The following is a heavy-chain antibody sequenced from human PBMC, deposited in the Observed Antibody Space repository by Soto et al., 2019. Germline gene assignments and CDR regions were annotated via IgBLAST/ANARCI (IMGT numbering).Heavy chain of an antibody. CDR1: GFTFSSYG. CDR3: ARDPYDFWSGPTYYYYGVDV. CDR2: IWYDGSNK. J-gene: IGHJ6*02. Sequence: PGGSLRLSCAASGFTFSSYGMHWVRQGPGKGLEWVAVIWYDGSNKYYADSVKGRFTISRDNSKNTLYLQMNSLRAEDTAVYYCARDPYDFWSGPTYYYYGVDVWGQGTTVTVSS. D-gene: IGHD3-3*01. V-gene: IGHV3-33*01.